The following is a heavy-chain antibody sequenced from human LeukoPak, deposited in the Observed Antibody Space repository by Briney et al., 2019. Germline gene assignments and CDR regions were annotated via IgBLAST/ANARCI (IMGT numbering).Heavy chain of an antibody. CDR1: GYTFTSYD. V-gene: IGHV1-8*01. CDR3: ARERVPRPFDY. J-gene: IGHJ4*02. Sequence: GASVKVSCKASGYTFTSYDINWVRQATGQGLEWMGWMNPNSGNTGYAQKFQGRVTMTRNTSISTAYMELSRLRSDDTAVYYCARERVPRPFDYWGQGTLVTVSS. CDR2: MNPNSGNT.